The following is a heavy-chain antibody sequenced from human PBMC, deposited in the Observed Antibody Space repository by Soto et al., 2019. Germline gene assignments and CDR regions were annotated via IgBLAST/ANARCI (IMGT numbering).Heavy chain of an antibody. CDR2: ISGGVGAT. J-gene: IGHJ4*01. CDR1: GFTFGDYA. Sequence: GGSLRLSCTASGFTFGDYAMSWVRQAPGKGLEWVSAISGGVGATFYADSVRGRFTISRDNAKNTVYLQIDSLRAEDSVVYYCAREVYCSGDNWPYGGGNFDYWGQGALVTVSS. D-gene: IGHD2-15*01. CDR3: AREVYCSGDNWPYGGGNFDY. V-gene: IGHV3-23*01.